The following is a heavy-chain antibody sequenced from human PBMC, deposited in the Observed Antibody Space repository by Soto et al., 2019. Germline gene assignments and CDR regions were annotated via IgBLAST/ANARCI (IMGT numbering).Heavy chain of an antibody. J-gene: IGHJ6*02. CDR1: GDNFKENV. D-gene: IGHD3-10*01. V-gene: IGHV1-69*10. CDR2: TIPALGKT. Sequence: RASVKVSCKTSGDNFKENVFTWVRQAPGQGLEWMGGTIPALGKTHYIEKFQGRVTITVDDATRTVYMEVRDLTSGDTAIYYCARGHFRPSAMDVWGQGTRVTVSS. CDR3: ARGHFRPSAMDV.